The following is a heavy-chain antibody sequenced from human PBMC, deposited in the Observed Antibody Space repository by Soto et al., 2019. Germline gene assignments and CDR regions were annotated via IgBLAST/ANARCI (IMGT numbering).Heavy chain of an antibody. V-gene: IGHV1-69*12. CDR3: ASGIQLWLRRINNGYSG. CDR1: GGTFITYA. CDR2: IISMFGTA. J-gene: IGHJ4*02. D-gene: IGHD5-18*01. Sequence: QVQLVQSGAEVKKPESSVKVSCKAPGGTFITYAISWVRQAPGQGLEWMGGIISMFGTANYAQRFQDRVTITADESTNTVYMELSSLRSEDTAVYFCASGIQLWLRRINNGYSGWGQGTLVSVSS.